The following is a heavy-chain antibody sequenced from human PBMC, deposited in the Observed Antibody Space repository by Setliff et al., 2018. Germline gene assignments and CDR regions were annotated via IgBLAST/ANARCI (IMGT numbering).Heavy chain of an antibody. CDR2: INTNTGNP. Sequence: ASVKVSCKASGYTFRSYGINWVRQAPGQGLEWMGWINTNTGNPTYAQGFTGRFVFSLDTSVTTAYLQISSLKAQDSAVYYCARGPERAYWGQGTLVTVSS. CDR1: GYTFRSYG. CDR3: ARGPERAY. V-gene: IGHV7-4-1*02. J-gene: IGHJ4*02.